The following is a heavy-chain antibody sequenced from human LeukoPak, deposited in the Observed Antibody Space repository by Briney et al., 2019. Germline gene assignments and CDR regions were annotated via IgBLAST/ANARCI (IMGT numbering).Heavy chain of an antibody. V-gene: IGHV1-18*01. CDR1: GYTLTSYG. CDR2: ISAYNGNT. D-gene: IGHD6-19*01. CDR3: ARVPTSRIAVAGYYDY. Sequence: ASVKVSCKASGYTLTSYGISWVRQAPGQGLEWMGWISAYNGNTNYAQKLQGRVTMTTDTSTSTAYMELRSLRSDDTAVYYCARVPTSRIAVAGYYDYWGQGTLVTVSS. J-gene: IGHJ4*02.